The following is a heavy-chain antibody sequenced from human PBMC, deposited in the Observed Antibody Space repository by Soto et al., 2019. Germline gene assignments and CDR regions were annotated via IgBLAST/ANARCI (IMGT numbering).Heavy chain of an antibody. D-gene: IGHD5-12*01. Sequence: QVQLAESGGGVVQPGRSLRLSCAASGFMFSRYDMHWVRQTPGKGLEWVSVICSDGNKRYYADSVQGRFTISRDNSKNTLYLQKDSLAPEDTADYYCGKDDLDIKGGARVVGTGPVGDLWGRGTLVTVSS. CDR2: ICSDGNKR. J-gene: IGHJ5*02. CDR1: GFMFSRYD. V-gene: IGHV3-30*18. CDR3: GKDDLDIKGGARVVGTGPVGDL.